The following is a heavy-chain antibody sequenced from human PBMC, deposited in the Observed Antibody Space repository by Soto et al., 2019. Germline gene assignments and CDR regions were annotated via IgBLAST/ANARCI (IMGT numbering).Heavy chain of an antibody. V-gene: IGHV4-34*01. J-gene: IGHJ6*03. CDR3: ARGTYSPIYYYYYMDV. CDR2: INHSGST. CDR1: GGSFSGYD. D-gene: IGHD6-13*01. Sequence: PSETLSLTCAVYGGSFSGYDWSWIRQPPGKGLEWIGEINHSGSTNYNPSLKSRVTISVDTSKNQFSLKLSSVTAADTAVYYCARGTYSPIYYYYYMDVWGKGTTVTVSS.